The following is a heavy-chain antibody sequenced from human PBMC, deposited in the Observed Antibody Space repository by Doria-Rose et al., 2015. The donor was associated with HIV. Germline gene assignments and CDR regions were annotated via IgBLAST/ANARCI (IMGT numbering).Heavy chain of an antibody. CDR2: IFSDDER. CDR1: GVSLSSPGMG. J-gene: IGHJ4*02. CDR3: ARIKSSRWYHKYYFDF. V-gene: IGHV2-26*01. Sequence: SGPVLVKPTETLALTCTVSGVSLSSPGMGVSWIRQPPGKALEWLANIFSDDERSYKTSLKSRFTISRGTSKSQVVLTMTDMDPVDTATYYCARIKSSRWYHKYYFDFWGQGTLVIVSA. D-gene: IGHD6-13*01.